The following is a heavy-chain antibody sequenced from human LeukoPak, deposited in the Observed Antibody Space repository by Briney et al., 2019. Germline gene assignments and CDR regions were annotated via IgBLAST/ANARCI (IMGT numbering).Heavy chain of an antibody. Sequence: TGGSLRLSCAASGFTFSSYAMHWVRQAPGKGLEWVAVISYDGRNKYYADSVKGRFTISRDNSKNTLYLQMNSLRAEDTAVYYCARDHEAAFWSGYYDYWGQGTLVTVSS. CDR1: GFTFSSYA. J-gene: IGHJ4*02. V-gene: IGHV3-30*04. CDR3: ARDHEAAFWSGYYDY. D-gene: IGHD3-3*01. CDR2: ISYDGRNK.